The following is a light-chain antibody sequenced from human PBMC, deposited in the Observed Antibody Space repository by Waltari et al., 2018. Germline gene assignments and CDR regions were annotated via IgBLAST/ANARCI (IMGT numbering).Light chain of an antibody. CDR3: HQRNNFPWT. J-gene: IGKJ1*01. CDR1: QSISSY. Sequence: DIQMTQSPSSLSASVGDRVTITCRASQSISSYLNWYQQKPGKAPKLLIYAASSLQSGVPSRFSGSGSGTDFTLTISSLQPEDFATYYCHQRNNFPWTFGQGTKVEIK. V-gene: IGKV1-39*01. CDR2: AAS.